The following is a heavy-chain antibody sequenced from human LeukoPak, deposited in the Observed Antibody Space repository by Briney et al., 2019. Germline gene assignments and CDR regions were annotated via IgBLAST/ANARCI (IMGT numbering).Heavy chain of an antibody. CDR2: RSYDGSNK. CDR3: ARDRHYGSGSYDC. CDR1: GFTFSTYG. V-gene: IGHV3-30*03. Sequence: PGRSLRLSCAASGFTFSTYGMHWVRQAPGKGLEWVAVRSYDGSNKYYADSLKGRFTISRDNANNSLYLQMSSLRADDTAVYYCARDRHYGSGSYDCWGQGTLVTVSS. J-gene: IGHJ4*02. D-gene: IGHD3-10*01.